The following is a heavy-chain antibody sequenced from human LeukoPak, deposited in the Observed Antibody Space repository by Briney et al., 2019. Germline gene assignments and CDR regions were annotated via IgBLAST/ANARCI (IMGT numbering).Heavy chain of an antibody. V-gene: IGHV1-18*01. CDR2: ISPYNGNT. CDR1: NYNFNSYG. J-gene: IGHJ4*02. D-gene: IGHD3-10*01. Sequence: ASVKVSCKASNYNFNSYGISWVRQAPGQGLEWMGWISPYNGNTNYAQKVHDRFTMTADTSTNTVYMELRSLRSDDTAVYYCARFRAGVGEPYGDYWGQGTQVTVSS. CDR3: ARFRAGVGEPYGDY.